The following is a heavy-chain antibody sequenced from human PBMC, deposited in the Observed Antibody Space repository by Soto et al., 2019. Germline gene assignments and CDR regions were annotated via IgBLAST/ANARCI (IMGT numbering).Heavy chain of an antibody. D-gene: IGHD6-13*01. J-gene: IGHJ1*01. CDR1: GYTFTDYG. V-gene: IGHV1-18*01. CDR2: ISGYNGNT. Sequence: ASVKVSCKASGYTFTDYGIHWVRQAPGQGLEWMGWISGYNGNTQYAQNLRGRVTMTADTSTSTAYMELRSLRSDDTAVYYCAREREDSSWVSAEYLEHWGPGTLVTVSS. CDR3: AREREDSSWVSAEYLEH.